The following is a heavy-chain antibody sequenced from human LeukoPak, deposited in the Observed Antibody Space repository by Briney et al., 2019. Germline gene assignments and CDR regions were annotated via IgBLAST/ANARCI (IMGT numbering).Heavy chain of an antibody. V-gene: IGHV3-7*01. CDR3: ARAYSSGWYMGLSAFDI. J-gene: IGHJ3*02. Sequence: GGSLRLSCAASGFTFSSYWMSWVRQAPGKGLERVANIKQDGSEKYYVDSVKGRFTISRDNAKNSLYLQMNSLRAEDTAVYYCARAYSSGWYMGLSAFDIWGQGTMVTVSS. D-gene: IGHD6-19*01. CDR1: GFTFSSYW. CDR2: IKQDGSEK.